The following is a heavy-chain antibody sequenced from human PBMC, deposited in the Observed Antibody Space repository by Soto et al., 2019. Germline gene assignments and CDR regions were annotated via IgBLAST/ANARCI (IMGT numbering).Heavy chain of an antibody. CDR1: GFTFSSYG. D-gene: IGHD2-2*01. J-gene: IGHJ6*02. CDR3: AREETRFYYYYGMDV. CDR2: IWYDGSNK. V-gene: IGHV3-33*01. Sequence: GGSLRLSCAASGFTFSSYGMHWVRQAPGKGLEWVAVIWYDGSNKYYADSVKGRFTISRDNSKNTLYLQMNSLRAEDTAVYYCAREETRFYYYYGMDVWGQGTTVTVSS.